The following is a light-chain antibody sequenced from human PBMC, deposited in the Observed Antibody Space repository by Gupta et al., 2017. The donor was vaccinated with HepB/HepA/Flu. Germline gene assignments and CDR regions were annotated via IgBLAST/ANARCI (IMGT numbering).Light chain of an antibody. V-gene: IGLV1-44*01. J-gene: IGLJ3*02. CDR1: SSNIGSKT. CDR2: STK. Sequence: QSVLTHPPSASGTPGDSVTISCSGSSSNIGSKTVNWYQQLPGQAPKLLIYSTKQRPSGVPDRVSCSKSGNTASLAISVVKSEDEADYDCAAWEEGIEACVFGGGTKLTV. CDR3: AAWEEGIEACV.